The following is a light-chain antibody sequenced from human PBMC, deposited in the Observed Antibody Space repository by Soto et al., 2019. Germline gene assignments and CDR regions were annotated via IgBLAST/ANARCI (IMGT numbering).Light chain of an antibody. V-gene: IGKV1-5*01. CDR2: DAS. CDR3: QQSYSTWT. J-gene: IGKJ1*01. CDR1: QNIGSR. Sequence: DIQMTQSPSTLSASVGDRVAITCRASQNIGSRLAWYQQKPDEAPKLLIYDASSLESGVPLRFGGSGSGTDFTLIISSLQPDDFATYYCQQSYSTWTFGQGTKVDIK.